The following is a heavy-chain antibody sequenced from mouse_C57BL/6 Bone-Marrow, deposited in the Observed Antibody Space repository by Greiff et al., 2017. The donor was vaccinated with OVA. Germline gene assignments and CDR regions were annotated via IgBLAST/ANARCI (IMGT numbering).Heavy chain of an antibody. Sequence: EVKLMESGGGLVKPGGSLKLSCAASGFPFSDYGMHWVRQAPEKGLEWVAYISSGSSTIYYADTVKGRFTISRDNAKNTLFLQMTSLRSEDTAMYYCARSLLRRYFDVWGTGTTVTVSS. CDR2: ISSGSSTI. CDR1: GFPFSDYG. CDR3: ARSLLRRYFDV. D-gene: IGHD1-2*01. V-gene: IGHV5-17*01. J-gene: IGHJ1*03.